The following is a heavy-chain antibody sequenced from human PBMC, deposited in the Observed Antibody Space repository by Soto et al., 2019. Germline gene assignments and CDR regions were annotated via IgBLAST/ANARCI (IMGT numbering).Heavy chain of an antibody. D-gene: IGHD2-2*01. CDR2: IYYSGST. Sequence: SSETLSLTCTVSGGSIRGYYWSWIRQPPGKGLQYIGCIYYSGSTNYNPSLRSRVSISIDTSKNQLSLNLSSVTAADTAIYYCAKEAGVVPAAMGFDPCGPGTLVTVSS. J-gene: IGHJ5*02. CDR1: GGSIRGYY. CDR3: AKEAGVVPAAMGFDP. V-gene: IGHV4-59*01.